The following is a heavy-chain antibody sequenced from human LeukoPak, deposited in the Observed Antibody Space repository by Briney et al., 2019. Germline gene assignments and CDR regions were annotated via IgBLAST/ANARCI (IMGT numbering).Heavy chain of an antibody. V-gene: IGHV1-2*02. CDR2: INPNSGGT. D-gene: IGHD2-2*02. CDR3: ARDRIGVVVPAAIPIGSDY. Sequence: GASVKVSCKASGYTFTGYYMHWVRQAPGQGLEWMGWINPNSGGTNYAQKFQGRVTMTRDTSISTAYMELSRLRSDDTAVYYCARDRIGVVVPAAIPIGSDYWGQGTLVTVSP. CDR1: GYTFTGYY. J-gene: IGHJ4*02.